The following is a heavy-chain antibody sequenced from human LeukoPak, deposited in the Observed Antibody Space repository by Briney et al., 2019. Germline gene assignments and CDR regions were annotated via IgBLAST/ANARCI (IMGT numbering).Heavy chain of an antibody. Sequence: PGGSLRLSCAASGFTFSSYAMSWVRQAPGKGLEWVSSISSSSSYIYYADSMKGRFTISRDNAKNSLYLQMNSLRAEDTAIYYCAHSSGYAYGLDYWGQGTLVTVSS. CDR3: AHSSGYAYGLDY. CDR1: GFTFSSYA. V-gene: IGHV3-21*01. CDR2: ISSSSSYI. J-gene: IGHJ4*02. D-gene: IGHD5-12*01.